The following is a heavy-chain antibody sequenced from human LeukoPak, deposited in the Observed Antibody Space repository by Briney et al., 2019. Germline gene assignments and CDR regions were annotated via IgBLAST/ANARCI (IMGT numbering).Heavy chain of an antibody. Sequence: GASVKVSCKASGYAFNTFGISWLRQAPGQGLEWMGWMSAHNGNTYYAQKFEDRITMTTDTSTSTAYMELRSLRPDDTATYYCARFRIAVTGIPDYWGQGTLVTVS. J-gene: IGHJ4*02. CDR2: MSAHNGNT. CDR1: GYAFNTFG. D-gene: IGHD1-1*01. V-gene: IGHV1-18*04. CDR3: ARFRIAVTGIPDY.